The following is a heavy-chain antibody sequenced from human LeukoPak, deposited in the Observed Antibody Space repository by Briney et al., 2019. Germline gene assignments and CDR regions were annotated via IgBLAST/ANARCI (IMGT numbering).Heavy chain of an antibody. V-gene: IGHV4-59*01. CDR2: IYYSGSN. D-gene: IGHD6-19*01. CDR1: GGSISSYY. J-gene: IGHJ6*03. CDR3: ARAQRYSSGWSSSYCYYYFMDV. Sequence: SETLSLTCAVSGGSISSYYWSWIRQPPGKGLEWIGYIYYSGSNNYNPSLKSRVTISVDTSKNQFSLKLSSVTAAATAVYYCARAQRYSSGWSSSYCYYYFMDVGGKGTTVTVSS.